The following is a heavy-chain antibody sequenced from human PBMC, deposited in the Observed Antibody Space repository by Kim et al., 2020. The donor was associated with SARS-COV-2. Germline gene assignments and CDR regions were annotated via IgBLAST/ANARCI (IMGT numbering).Heavy chain of an antibody. CDR3: ARVDSGSYQAWNGMDV. CDR1: GGSISSSNW. D-gene: IGHD3-10*01. Sequence: SETLSLTCAVSGGSISSSNWWSWVRQPPGKGLEWIGEIYHSGSTNYNPSLKSRVTISVDKSKNQFSLKLSSVTAADTAVYYCARVDSGSYQAWNGMDVWGQGTTVTVSS. V-gene: IGHV4-4*02. J-gene: IGHJ6*02. CDR2: IYHSGST.